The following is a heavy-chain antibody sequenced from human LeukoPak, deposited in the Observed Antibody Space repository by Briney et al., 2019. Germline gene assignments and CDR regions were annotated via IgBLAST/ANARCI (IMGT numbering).Heavy chain of an antibody. J-gene: IGHJ4*02. V-gene: IGHV3-21*04. CDR3: AKGSGNGYGSGPFDY. Sequence: GGSLRLSCAASGFTFSSYSMNWVRQAPGKGLEWVSSISSSSSYIYYADSVKGHFTISRDNSKNTLYLQMNSLRAEDTAIYFCAKGSGNGYGSGPFDYWGQGTLVTVSS. CDR1: GFTFSSYS. CDR2: ISSSSSYI. D-gene: IGHD3-10*01.